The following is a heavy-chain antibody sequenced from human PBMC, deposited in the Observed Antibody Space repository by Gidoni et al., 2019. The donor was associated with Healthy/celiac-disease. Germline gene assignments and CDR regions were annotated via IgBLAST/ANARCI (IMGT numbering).Heavy chain of an antibody. J-gene: IGHJ4*02. V-gene: IGHV3-11*01. CDR2: IRSSGSTI. D-gene: IGHD4-4*01. Sequence: QVQLVESGGGLVKPGGSLRLSCSASGSTFSAYYMSWIRQSPGKGREWVSYIRSSGSTIYYADSVKGRFTISRDNAKNSLYLQMNSLRAEDTAVYYCAREYDYSPFDYWGQGTLVTVSS. CDR3: AREYDYSPFDY. CDR1: GSTFSAYY.